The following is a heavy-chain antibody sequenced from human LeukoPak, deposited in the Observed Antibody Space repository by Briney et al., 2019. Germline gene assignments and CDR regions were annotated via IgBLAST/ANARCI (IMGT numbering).Heavy chain of an antibody. D-gene: IGHD3-22*01. J-gene: IGHJ4*02. CDR2: INPNSGGT. CDR1: GYTFTGYY. CDR3: AREPLEVWDSSAFDY. V-gene: IGHV1-2*02. Sequence: ASVKVSCKASGYTFTGYYMHWVRQAPGQGLEWMGWINPNSGGTNYAQKFQGRVTMTRDTSISTAYMELSRLGSDDTAVYYCAREPLEVWDSSAFDYWGQGTLVTVSS.